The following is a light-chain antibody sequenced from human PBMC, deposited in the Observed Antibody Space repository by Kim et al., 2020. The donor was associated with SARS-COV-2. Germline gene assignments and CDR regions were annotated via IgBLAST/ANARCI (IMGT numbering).Light chain of an antibody. J-gene: IGKJ4*01. V-gene: IGKV3-20*01. CDR2: GAS. Sequence: EIVLTQSPGTLSLSPGERATLSCRASQSVSNSYLAWYQQKPGQAPRLLIYGASSRATGIPDRFSGSGSGTDFTFSISRLEPEDFAVYFCQKYVISQLSFVGGTKGDIK. CDR1: QSVSNSY. CDR3: QKYVISQLS.